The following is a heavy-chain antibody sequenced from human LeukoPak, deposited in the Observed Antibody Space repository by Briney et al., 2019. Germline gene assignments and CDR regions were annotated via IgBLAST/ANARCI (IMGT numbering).Heavy chain of an antibody. CDR3: ARITYDFWSGYYMPDDP. CDR2: IYDSGST. D-gene: IGHD3-3*01. J-gene: IGHJ5*02. Sequence: SQTLSLTCSVSGGSISSGDYYWSWIRQPPGKGLEWIGYIYDSGSTFHYNPSLKSRVTISVDTSKNQFSLRLSSVTAADTAVYYCARITYDFWSGYYMPDDPWGQGTLVTVSS. CDR1: GGSISSGDYY. V-gene: IGHV4-30-4*08.